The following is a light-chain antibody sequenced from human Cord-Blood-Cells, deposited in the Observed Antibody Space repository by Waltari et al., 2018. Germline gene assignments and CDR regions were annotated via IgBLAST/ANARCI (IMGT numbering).Light chain of an antibody. V-gene: IGKV3-11*01. J-gene: IGKJ4*01. Sequence: IVLTQYPATLSFSPGESTTLSCRASQSVSSYLAWYQQKPAQAPRILIYDASNRATGIPARFSGSGSGTDFTLTISSLEPEDFAVYYCQQRSNWPLTFGGGTKVEIK. CDR1: QSVSSY. CDR2: DAS. CDR3: QQRSNWPLT.